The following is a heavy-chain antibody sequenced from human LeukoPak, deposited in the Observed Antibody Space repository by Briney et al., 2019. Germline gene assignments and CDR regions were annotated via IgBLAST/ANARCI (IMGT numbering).Heavy chain of an antibody. CDR2: INHSGST. CDR3: ARGLQYDY. D-gene: IGHD4-4*01. CDR1: GGSFSGYY. Sequence: SETLSLTCAVYGGSFSGYYWSWIRQPPGKGLEWIGEINHSGSTNYNPSLKSRVTISVDTSKNQFSLKLSPVTAADTAVYYCARGLQYDYWGQGTLVTVSS. J-gene: IGHJ4*02. V-gene: IGHV4-34*01.